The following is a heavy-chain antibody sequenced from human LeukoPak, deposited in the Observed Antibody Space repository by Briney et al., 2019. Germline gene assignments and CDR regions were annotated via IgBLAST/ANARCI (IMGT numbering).Heavy chain of an antibody. Sequence: PGGSLRLSCTVSGFTFRNYIMTWVRLSPGKGLEWVSSIGGGGDVTFYADSVKGRVRTTRDDSRSTLYLQMDSLRVDDTGVYYCANWGGTETIGTIWSGPLDYWGQGHHVTVSS. J-gene: IGHJ4*02. CDR2: IGGGGDVT. D-gene: IGHD3-16*01. CDR3: ANWGGTETIGTIWSGPLDY. CDR1: GFTFRNYI. V-gene: IGHV3-23*01.